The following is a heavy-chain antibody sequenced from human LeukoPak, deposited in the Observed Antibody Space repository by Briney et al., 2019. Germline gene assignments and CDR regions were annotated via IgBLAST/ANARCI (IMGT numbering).Heavy chain of an antibody. V-gene: IGHV4-59*12. J-gene: IGHJ3*02. Sequence: NPSETLSLTCTVSGGSISSYYWSWIRQPPGKGLEWIGYMYYSGSTNYNPSLKSRVTISVDTSKNQFSLKLSSVTAADTAVYYCARVTPAIDSSGYSGGAFDIWGQGTMVTVSS. D-gene: IGHD3-22*01. CDR2: MYYSGST. CDR3: ARVTPAIDSSGYSGGAFDI. CDR1: GGSISSYY.